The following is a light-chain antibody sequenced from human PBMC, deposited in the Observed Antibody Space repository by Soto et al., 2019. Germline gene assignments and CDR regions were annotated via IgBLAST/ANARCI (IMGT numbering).Light chain of an antibody. Sequence: ETLLTQSPGTLSLSPGERATLSCRASQSVYDNRLAWYQHRPGQSPRVLIYAEYSRAPGIPDRFSGSASGTDFTLTISRLEPEDVADYYCHQYGNSPWAFGQGTKVEIK. CDR3: HQYGNSPWA. CDR1: QSVYDNR. V-gene: IGKV3-20*01. J-gene: IGKJ1*01. CDR2: AEY.